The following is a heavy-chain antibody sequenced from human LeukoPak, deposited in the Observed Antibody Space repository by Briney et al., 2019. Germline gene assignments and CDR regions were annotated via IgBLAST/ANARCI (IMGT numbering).Heavy chain of an antibody. CDR1: GFTFSSYS. J-gene: IGHJ5*02. D-gene: IGHD2-15*01. CDR3: ARGAVVVVAGTPSWFDP. CDR2: IISSSSYI. Sequence: GGSLRLSCAASGFTFSSYSMNGVRHAPGKGLECVSSIISSSSYIYYADSVKGRFTISRDNAKNSLYLQLNSLRAEDTAVYYCARGAVVVVAGTPSWFDPWAREPWSPSPQ. V-gene: IGHV3-21*01.